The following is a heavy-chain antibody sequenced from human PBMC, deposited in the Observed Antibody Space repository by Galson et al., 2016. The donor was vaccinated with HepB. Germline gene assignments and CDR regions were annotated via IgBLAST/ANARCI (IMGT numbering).Heavy chain of an antibody. V-gene: IGHV1-18*04. CDR1: GYTFTTYG. CDR3: AIVAAHYDFWSADEGGWFDR. J-gene: IGHJ5*02. D-gene: IGHD3-3*01. Sequence: SVKVSCKASGYTFTTYGIIWVRQAPGQGPEWMGWISAYNGDTTYAQKFQGRVTMTTDTSTTTAYMELRSLRSDDTAVYYCAIVAAHYDFWSADEGGWFDRWVQGTLVTVSS. CDR2: ISAYNGDT.